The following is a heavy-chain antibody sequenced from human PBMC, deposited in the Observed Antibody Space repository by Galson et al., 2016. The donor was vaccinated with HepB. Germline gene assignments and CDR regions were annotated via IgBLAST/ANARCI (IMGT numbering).Heavy chain of an antibody. D-gene: IGHD2-15*01. Sequence: SVKVSCKASGDTFSRYAVTWVRQAPGLGLQWMGGIIPMFGTTNYAQKVQGRVTITADESASTVYMELNSLTSEDTAVYYCARADRRAVTRLHFAFWGQGTLVTVSS. CDR2: IIPMFGTT. V-gene: IGHV1-69*13. J-gene: IGHJ4*02. CDR3: ARADRRAVTRLHFAF. CDR1: GDTFSRYA.